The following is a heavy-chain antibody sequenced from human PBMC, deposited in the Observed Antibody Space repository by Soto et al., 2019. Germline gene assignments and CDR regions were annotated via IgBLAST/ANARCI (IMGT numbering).Heavy chain of an antibody. Sequence: GGSLRLSCSASGFTFSSYAMHWVRQAPGKGLEYVSAISSNGGSTYYADSVKGRFTISRDNSKHTLYLQMSSLRAEDTAVYYCVGRDGYNSYPNDYWGQGTLVTVSS. J-gene: IGHJ4*02. CDR1: GFTFSSYA. V-gene: IGHV3-64D*08. CDR2: ISSNGGST. CDR3: VGRDGYNSYPNDY. D-gene: IGHD5-12*01.